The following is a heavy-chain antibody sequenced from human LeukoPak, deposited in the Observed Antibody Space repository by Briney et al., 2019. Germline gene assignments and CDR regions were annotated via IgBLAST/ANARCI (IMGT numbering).Heavy chain of an antibody. CDR1: GYTFTSYG. J-gene: IGHJ5*02. Sequence: ASVKVSCKASGYTFTSYGISWVRQAPGQGLEWMGWISAYNGNTNYAQKLQGRVTMTTDTSTSTAYMELRSLRSDDTAVYYCARKYQLLYRGFRWFDPWGQGTLVTVSS. D-gene: IGHD2-2*02. V-gene: IGHV1-18*01. CDR2: ISAYNGNT. CDR3: ARKYQLLYRGFRWFDP.